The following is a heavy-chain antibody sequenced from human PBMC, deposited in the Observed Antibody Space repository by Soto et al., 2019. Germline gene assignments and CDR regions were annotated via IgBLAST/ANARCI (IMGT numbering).Heavy chain of an antibody. D-gene: IGHD5-12*01. J-gene: IGHJ5*02. CDR2: VYYSGST. CDR3: ATYSGTSYWFDP. V-gene: IGHV4-59*01. CDR1: GGSISVYY. Sequence: SETLSLTCSVSGGSISVYYWNWIRQPPGKGLEWIGDVYYSGSTNYNPSLKSRVTISVDTSKNQFSLKLSSVTAADPAVYYCATYSGTSYWFDPWGQGTLVTVSS.